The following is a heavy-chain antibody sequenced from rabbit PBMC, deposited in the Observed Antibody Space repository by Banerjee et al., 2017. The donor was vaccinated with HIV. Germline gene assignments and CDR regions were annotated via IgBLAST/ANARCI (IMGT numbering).Heavy chain of an antibody. Sequence: QSLEESGGDLVKPGASLTLTCTASGFSFSSSYYMCWVRQAPGKGLECIACIYADSSGSTYYASWAKGRFTISKASSTTVTLQMTSLTAADTATYFCARNYVNVFDPWGPGTLVTVS. V-gene: IGHV1S40*01. J-gene: IGHJ2*01. CDR1: GFSFSSSYY. CDR2: IYADSSGST. CDR3: ARNYVNVFDP. D-gene: IGHD1-1*01.